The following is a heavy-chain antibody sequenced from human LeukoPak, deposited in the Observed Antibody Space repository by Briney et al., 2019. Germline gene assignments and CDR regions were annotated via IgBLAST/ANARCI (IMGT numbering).Heavy chain of an antibody. CDR3: ARAVGPYDY. D-gene: IGHD3-10*01. J-gene: IGHJ4*02. Sequence: PGGCRGRSCAASGLSFGAYGMHGGRQGRGKGLEWVAVIWYDGGIKYYADSVKGRFTISRDNSKDTLYLQMNSLRAEDTAIYYCARAVGPYDYWGQGTPVTVSS. CDR2: IWYDGGIK. V-gene: IGHV3-33*01. CDR1: GLSFGAYG.